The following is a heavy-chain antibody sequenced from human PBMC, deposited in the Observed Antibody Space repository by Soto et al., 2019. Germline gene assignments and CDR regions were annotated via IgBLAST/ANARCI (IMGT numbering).Heavy chain of an antibody. J-gene: IGHJ4*02. CDR3: ARDIAAAGTNPESGTYYFDY. CDR2: IIPIFGTA. CDR1: GGTFSSYA. D-gene: IGHD6-13*01. Sequence: QVQLVQSGAEVKKPGSSVKVSCKASGGTFSSYAISWVRQAHGQGLEWMGGIIPIFGTANYAQKFQGRVTITADESTSTAYMELSSLRSEDTAVYYCARDIAAAGTNPESGTYYFDYWGQGTLVTVSS. V-gene: IGHV1-69*01.